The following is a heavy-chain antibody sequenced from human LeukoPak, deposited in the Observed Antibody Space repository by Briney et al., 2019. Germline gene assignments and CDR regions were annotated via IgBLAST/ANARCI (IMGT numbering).Heavy chain of an antibody. J-gene: IGHJ3*02. CDR1: GGSTSSSNW. CDR2: IYHSGST. CDR3: ATINYYDFWSGSDAFDI. D-gene: IGHD3-3*01. V-gene: IGHV4-4*02. Sequence: SGTLSLTCAVSGGSTSSSNWWSWVRQPPGKGLEWIGEIYHSGSTNYNPSLKSRVTISVDKSKNQFSLKLSSVTAADTAVYYCATINYYDFWSGSDAFDIWGQGTIVTVSS.